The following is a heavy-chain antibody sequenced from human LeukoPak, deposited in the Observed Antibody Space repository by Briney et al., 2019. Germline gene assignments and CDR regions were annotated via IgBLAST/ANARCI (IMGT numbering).Heavy chain of an antibody. CDR1: GFTFSSYS. D-gene: IGHD5-24*01. Sequence: GGSLRLSCAASGFTFSSYSMNWVRQAPGKGLEWVSSISSSSSYIYYADSAKGRFTISRDNAKNSLYLQMNSLRAEDTAVYYCARARSATTNDAFDIWGQGTMVTVSS. CDR2: ISSSSSYI. V-gene: IGHV3-21*01. CDR3: ARARSATTNDAFDI. J-gene: IGHJ3*02.